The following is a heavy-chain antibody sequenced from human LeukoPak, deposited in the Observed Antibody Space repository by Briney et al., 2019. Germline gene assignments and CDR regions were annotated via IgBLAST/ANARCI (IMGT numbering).Heavy chain of an antibody. CDR3: ARATDASSGYFWFDP. CDR1: GGSISGYY. D-gene: IGHD3-22*01. CDR2: IYYSGST. Sequence: PSETLSLTRSVSGGSISGYYWSWIRQSPGKGLEWIAYIYYSGSTNYNPSLKSRVTISVDTSKNQFSLKLSSVTAADTAMYYCARATDASSGYFWFDPWGQGTLVTVSS. J-gene: IGHJ5*02. V-gene: IGHV4-59*01.